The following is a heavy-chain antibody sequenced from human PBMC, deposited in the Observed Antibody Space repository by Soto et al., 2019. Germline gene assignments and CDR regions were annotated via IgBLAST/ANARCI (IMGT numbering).Heavy chain of an antibody. CDR2: ISAYNGNT. V-gene: IGHV1-18*01. Sequence: ASVKVSCKASGYTFTSYGISWVRQAPGQGLEWMGWISAYNGNTNCAQKLQGRVTMTTDTSTSTAYMELRSLRSDDTAVYYCARDPRCSSTSCYTVGWFDPWGQGTLVTVSS. CDR1: GYTFTSYG. D-gene: IGHD2-2*02. CDR3: ARDPRCSSTSCYTVGWFDP. J-gene: IGHJ5*02.